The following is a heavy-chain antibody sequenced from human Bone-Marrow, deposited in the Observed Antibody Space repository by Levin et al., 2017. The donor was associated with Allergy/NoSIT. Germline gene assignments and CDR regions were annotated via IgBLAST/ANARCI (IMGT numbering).Heavy chain of an antibody. CDR1: GFIFSNAW. D-gene: IGHD3-16*02. Sequence: GESLKISCAGSGFIFSNAWMSWVRQAPGKGLEWVGRIKSKTDGGTTDYAAPVKGRFTISRDDSKNTLYLQMNSLNTEDTAVYYCARSSFDYWGQGSLVTVSS. CDR2: IKSKTDGGTT. J-gene: IGHJ4*02. V-gene: IGHV3-15*01. CDR3: ARSSFDY.